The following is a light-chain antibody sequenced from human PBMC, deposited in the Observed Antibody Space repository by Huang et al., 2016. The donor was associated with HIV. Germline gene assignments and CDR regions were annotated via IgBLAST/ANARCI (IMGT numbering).Light chain of an antibody. J-gene: IGKJ2*01. CDR2: GAS. V-gene: IGKV3-15*01. CDR3: QQYNKWPPYT. Sequence: VMTQSPATLSVSPGERATLSFGASESILRNLAWYQQRPGQPPRHLIYGASVRLHGSADRFRGSGSGTEFSLTISSLQSEDFAVYYCQQYNKWPPYTYGQGTKLEIK. CDR1: ESILRN.